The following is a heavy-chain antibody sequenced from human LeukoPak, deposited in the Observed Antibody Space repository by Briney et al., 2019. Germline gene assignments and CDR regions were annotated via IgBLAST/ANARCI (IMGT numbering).Heavy chain of an antibody. J-gene: IGHJ6*04. CDR1: GLTVSSNY. D-gene: IGHD3-10*02. CDR2: IYSDGST. V-gene: IGHV3-66*01. Sequence: SVGSLRLSCAVSGLTVSSNYMSWFRQAPGKGLEWVSVIYSDGSTYYGDSVKGRFTISRDKSKNTMYLQMNSLRAEDTAVYYCAELGITMIGGVWGKGTTVTISS. CDR3: AELGITMIGGV.